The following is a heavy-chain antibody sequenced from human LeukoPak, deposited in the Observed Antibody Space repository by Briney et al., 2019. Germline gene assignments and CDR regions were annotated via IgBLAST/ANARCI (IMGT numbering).Heavy chain of an antibody. CDR3: ARAAQTFTSRGWFDP. D-gene: IGHD2-2*01. CDR1: GGTFSSYA. V-gene: IGHV1-69*13. J-gene: IGHJ5*02. CDR2: IVPIFGTA. Sequence: GASVNVSCKASGGTFSSYAISWARQAPGQGLEWMGGIVPIFGTANYAQKFQGRVTITADESTSTAYLELSSLRSEDTAAYYCARAAQTFTSRGWFDPWGQGTLVTVSS.